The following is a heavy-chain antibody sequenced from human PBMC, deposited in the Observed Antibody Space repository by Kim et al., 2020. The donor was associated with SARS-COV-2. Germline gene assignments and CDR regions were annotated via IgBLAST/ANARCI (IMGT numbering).Heavy chain of an antibody. CDR1: GGSFSGYY. Sequence: SETLSLTCAVYGGSFSGYYWSCIRQSPGKGLEWIGEINQSGSTNYNPSLKSRVTISVDTSKNQFSLKLSSVTAADTAVYYCARGRRVNRYYYDGSGYYYFDYWGQGTLVTVSS. J-gene: IGHJ4*02. D-gene: IGHD3-22*01. V-gene: IGHV4-34*01. CDR2: INQSGST. CDR3: ARGRRVNRYYYDGSGYYYFDY.